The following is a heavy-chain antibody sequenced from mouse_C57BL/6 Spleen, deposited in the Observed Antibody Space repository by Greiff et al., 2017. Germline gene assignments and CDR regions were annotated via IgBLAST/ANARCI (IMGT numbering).Heavy chain of an antibody. CDR3: ARKAYSYYFDY. CDR1: GYTFTSYW. V-gene: IGHV1-69*01. CDR2: IDPSDSYT. D-gene: IGHD1-1*01. J-gene: IGHJ2*01. Sequence: QQSCKASGYTFTSYWMHWVKQRPGQGLEWIGEIDPSDSYTNYNQKFKGKSTLTVDKSSSTAYMQLSSLTSEDSAVYYCARKAYSYYFDYWGQGTTLTVSS.